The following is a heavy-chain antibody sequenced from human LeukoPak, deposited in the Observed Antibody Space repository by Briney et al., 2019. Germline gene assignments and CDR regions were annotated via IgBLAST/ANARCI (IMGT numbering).Heavy chain of an antibody. D-gene: IGHD2-15*01. CDR3: ARDEGDGSYFDN. J-gene: IGHJ4*02. V-gene: IGHV4-59*01. CDR2: IYYSGST. Sequence: AKTLSLTCTVSGGSISSYYWSWIRQPPGKGLEWVGYIYYSGSTNYNPSLKSRVTISVDTSKNQFSLKLISVTAADTAVYYCARDEGDGSYFDNWGQGTLVTVSS. CDR1: GGSISSYY.